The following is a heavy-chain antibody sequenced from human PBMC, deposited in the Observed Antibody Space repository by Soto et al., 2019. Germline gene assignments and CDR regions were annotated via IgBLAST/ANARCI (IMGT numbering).Heavy chain of an antibody. Sequence: GSLRLSCATSGFTFNNCAMSWVRQAPGKGLEWVSAFSGRDGSIFYADSVKGRFTISRDNSKNTLYLQMNNLRAEDTAIYYCAKDPETGYFDYWGQGTLVTVSS. V-gene: IGHV3-23*01. CDR2: FSGRDGSI. CDR3: AKDPETGYFDY. J-gene: IGHJ4*02. CDR1: GFTFNNCA.